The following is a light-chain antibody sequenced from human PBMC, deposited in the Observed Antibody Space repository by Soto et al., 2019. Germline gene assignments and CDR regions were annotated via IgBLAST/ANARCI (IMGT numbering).Light chain of an antibody. Sequence: QSALTQPGSVSGSPGQSITISCTGTSSDVGAYDYVSWYQQHPGKAPKLMIYDVSNRPSGVSNRFSGSKSGNTASLTISGLQAEDEADYYCSSYTRSTTLVVFGGGTKLTVL. J-gene: IGLJ2*01. CDR3: SSYTRSTTLVV. CDR2: DVS. V-gene: IGLV2-14*01. CDR1: SSDVGAYDY.